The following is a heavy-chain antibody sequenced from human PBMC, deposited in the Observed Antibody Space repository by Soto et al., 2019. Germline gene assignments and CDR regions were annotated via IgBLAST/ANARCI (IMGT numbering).Heavy chain of an antibody. J-gene: IGHJ6*02. CDR3: AREKGAYCSNTSCSNYYGTDV. V-gene: IGHV4-31*03. CDR2: IYYSGST. D-gene: IGHD2-2*01. Sequence: SETLSLTCTVSGGSISSGGYYWSWIRQHPXKGLEWIGYIYYSGSTYYNPSLKSRVTISVDTSKNQFSLKLSSVTAADTAVYFCAREKGAYCSNTSCSNYYGTDVWGQGTTVTVS. CDR1: GGSISSGGYY.